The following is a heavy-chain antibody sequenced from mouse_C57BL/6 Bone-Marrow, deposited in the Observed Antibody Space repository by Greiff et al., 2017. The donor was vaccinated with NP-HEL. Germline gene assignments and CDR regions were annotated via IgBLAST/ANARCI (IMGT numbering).Heavy chain of an antibody. CDR2: INPNNGGT. V-gene: IGHV1-18*01. CDR3: ARRAQAHAWFAY. Sequence: EVQLQQSGPELVKPGASVKIPCKASGYTFTDYNMDWVKQSHGKSLEWIGDINPNNGGTIYNQKFKGKATLTVDKSSSTAYMELRSLTSEDTAVYYCARRAQAHAWFAYWGQGTLVTVSA. CDR1: GYTFTDYN. D-gene: IGHD3-2*02. J-gene: IGHJ3*01.